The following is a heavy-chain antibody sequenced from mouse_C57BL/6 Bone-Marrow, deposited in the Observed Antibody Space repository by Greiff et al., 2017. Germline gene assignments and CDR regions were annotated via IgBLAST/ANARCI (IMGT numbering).Heavy chain of an antibody. J-gene: IGHJ2*01. CDR1: GYAFTNYL. CDR2: INPGSGGT. D-gene: IGHD3-3*01. CDR3: ARKAVYFDY. Sequence: QVQLQQSGAELVRPGTSVKVSCKASGYAFTNYLIEWVKQRPGQGLEWIGVINPGSGGTNYKEKFKGKATLTADKSSSTAYMQLSSLTSEDSAVYFCARKAVYFDYWGQGTTLTVSS. V-gene: IGHV1-54*01.